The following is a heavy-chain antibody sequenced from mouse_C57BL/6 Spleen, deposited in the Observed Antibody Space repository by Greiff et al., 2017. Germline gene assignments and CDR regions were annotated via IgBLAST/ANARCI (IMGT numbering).Heavy chain of an antibody. CDR1: GYTFTSYG. CDR2: IYPRSGNT. Sequence: QVQLQQSGAELARPGASVMLSCKASGYTFTSYGISWVKQRTGQGLEWIGEIYPRSGNTYYNEKFKGKATLTADKSSSTAYMELRSLTSEDSAVYFCARVGITTVVDYWGQGTTLTVSS. V-gene: IGHV1-81*01. J-gene: IGHJ2*01. D-gene: IGHD1-1*01. CDR3: ARVGITTVVDY.